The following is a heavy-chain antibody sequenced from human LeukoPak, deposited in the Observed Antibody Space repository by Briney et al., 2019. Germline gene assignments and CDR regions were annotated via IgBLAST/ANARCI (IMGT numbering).Heavy chain of an antibody. CDR1: GASISAFH. CDR2: IYSSGST. J-gene: IGHJ4*02. CDR3: ARKDGDF. V-gene: IGHV4-4*07. Sequence: SETLSLTCTVSGASISAFHWTWFRQPAGKGLEWIGLIYSSGSTLFNPSLKSRVAMSVDLTKNQLSLKLTSVTAADTAMYYCARKDGDFWGRGTLVTVSS.